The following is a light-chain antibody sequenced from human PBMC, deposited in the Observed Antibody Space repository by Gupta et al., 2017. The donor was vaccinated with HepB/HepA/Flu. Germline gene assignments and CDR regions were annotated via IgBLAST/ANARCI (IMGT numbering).Light chain of an antibody. J-gene: IGKJ1*01. Sequence: EIVMTQSPATLSVSPGETATISCRASQSVSSNLAWYQQKPGQAPSLLIYAKSTRATGVPARFYGSGSGTEFTLTISSLQSEDFAVYFCQQYNNWPQTFGQGTKVEIK. CDR3: QQYNNWPQT. CDR1: QSVSSN. CDR2: AKS. V-gene: IGKV3-15*01.